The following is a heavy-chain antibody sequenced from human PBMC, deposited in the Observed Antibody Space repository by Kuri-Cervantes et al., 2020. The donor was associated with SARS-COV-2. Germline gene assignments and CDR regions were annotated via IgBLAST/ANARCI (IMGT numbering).Heavy chain of an antibody. Sequence: GSLRLSCAVYGGSFNDYYWGWIRQPPGKGLEWIGYFYSTGVTNYDPSLKTRVTISTDASKNQLSLKLTSVTAADTAVYYCARDNILFSGSGFDTWGQGALVTVSS. D-gene: IGHD1-26*01. CDR3: ARDNILFSGSGFDT. CDR1: GGSFNDYY. V-gene: IGHV4-59*01. CDR2: FYSTGVT. J-gene: IGHJ5*02.